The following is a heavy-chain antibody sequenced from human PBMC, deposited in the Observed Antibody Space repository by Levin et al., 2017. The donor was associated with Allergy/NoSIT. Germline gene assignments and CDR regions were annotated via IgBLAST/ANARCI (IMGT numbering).Heavy chain of an antibody. Sequence: SETLSLTCTVSGGSISSGGYYWSWIRQHPGTGLEWIGYIYYSGSTYYNPSLKSRVTISVDTSKNQFSLKLSSVTAADTAVYYCARSRSRMRYSSSWHAWVYYFDYWGQGTLVTVSS. D-gene: IGHD6-13*01. CDR3: ARSRSRMRYSSSWHAWVYYFDY. V-gene: IGHV4-31*03. J-gene: IGHJ4*02. CDR1: GGSISSGGYY. CDR2: IYYSGST.